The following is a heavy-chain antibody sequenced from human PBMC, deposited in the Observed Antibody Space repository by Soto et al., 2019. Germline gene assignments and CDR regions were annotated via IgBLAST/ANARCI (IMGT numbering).Heavy chain of an antibody. CDR2: ISWDGDIT. J-gene: IGHJ4*02. V-gene: IGHV3-43D*04. Sequence: VGSLRLSCAASGFPFDDYAMHWVRQAPGKGLEWVSFISWDGDITYYADSVKGRFTISRDNSQNSLYLQMNSLRGEDTAFYYCAKGGGYTYGLFDYWGQGTQVTVSS. D-gene: IGHD5-18*01. CDR1: GFPFDDYA. CDR3: AKGGGYTYGLFDY.